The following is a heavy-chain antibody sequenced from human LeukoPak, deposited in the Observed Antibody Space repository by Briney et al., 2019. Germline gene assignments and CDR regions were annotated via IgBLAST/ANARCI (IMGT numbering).Heavy chain of an antibody. Sequence: SQTLSLTCAISGDSVGSNSAAWNWIRQSPSRGLEWLGRTYYRSKWYNDYAVFVKSRISINPDTSKNQFSLKLSSVTAADTAVYYCASFYDSSGYYSQGYWGQGALVTVSS. CDR2: TYYRSKWYN. V-gene: IGHV6-1*01. CDR1: GDSVGSNSAA. J-gene: IGHJ4*02. CDR3: ASFYDSSGYYSQGY. D-gene: IGHD3-22*01.